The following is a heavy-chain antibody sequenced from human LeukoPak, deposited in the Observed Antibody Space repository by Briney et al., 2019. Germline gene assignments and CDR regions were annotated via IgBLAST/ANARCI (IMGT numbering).Heavy chain of an antibody. V-gene: IGHV4-59*01. CDR2: IYYSGST. D-gene: IGHD6-13*01. J-gene: IGHJ4*02. CDR3: ARGASSWYYFDY. CDR1: GGSISSYY. Sequence: SETLSLTCTVSGGSISSYYWSWIRQPPGKGLEWIGYIYYSGSTNYNPSLKSRVTISVDTSKNQFSLKLSSVTAADTAVYYCARGASSWYYFDYWGQGTLVTASS.